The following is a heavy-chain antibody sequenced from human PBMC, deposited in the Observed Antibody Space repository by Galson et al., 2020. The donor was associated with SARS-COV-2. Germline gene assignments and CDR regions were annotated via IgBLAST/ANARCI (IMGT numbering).Heavy chain of an antibody. D-gene: IGHD1-1*01. V-gene: IGHV3-33*06. CDR3: AKGHNWDYYYYGMDV. CDR1: GFTFSSYG. CDR2: IWYDGSNK. Sequence: GESLKISCAASGFTFSSYGMHWVRQAPGKGLEWVAVIWYDGSNKYYADSVKGRFTISRDNSKNTLYLQMNSLRAEDTAVYYCAKGHNWDYYYYGMDVWGQGTTVTVSS. J-gene: IGHJ6*02.